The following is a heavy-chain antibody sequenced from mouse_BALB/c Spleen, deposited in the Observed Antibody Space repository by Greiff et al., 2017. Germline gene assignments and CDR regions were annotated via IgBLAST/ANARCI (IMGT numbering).Heavy chain of an antibody. CDR2: IWTGGGT. D-gene: IGHD2-10*01. CDR3: VRAYYGNYSFAY. CDR1: GFSLTSYD. J-gene: IGHJ3*01. V-gene: IGHV2-9-2*01. Sequence: QVQLKESGPGLVAPSQSLSITCTVSGFSLTSYDISWIRQPPGKGLEWLGVIWTGGGTNYNSAFMSRLSISKDNSKSQVFLKMNSLQTDDTAIYYCVRAYYGNYSFAYWGQGTLVTVSA.